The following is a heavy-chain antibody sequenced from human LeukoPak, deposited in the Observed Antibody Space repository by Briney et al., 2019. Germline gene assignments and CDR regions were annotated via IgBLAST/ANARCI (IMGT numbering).Heavy chain of an antibody. CDR3: ARSHYDGSGYYNYFDY. CDR1: GFTFSSYS. Sequence: GGSLRLSCAASGFTFSSYSMNWVRQAPGKGLEWVSSISSSSSYIYYADSVKGRFTISRVNAKNSLYLQMNSLRAEDTAVYYCARSHYDGSGYYNYFDYWGQGTLVTVSS. CDR2: ISSSSSYI. D-gene: IGHD3-22*01. V-gene: IGHV3-21*01. J-gene: IGHJ4*02.